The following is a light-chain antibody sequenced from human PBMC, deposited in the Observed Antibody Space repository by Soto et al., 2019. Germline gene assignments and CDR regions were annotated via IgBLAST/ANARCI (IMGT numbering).Light chain of an antibody. Sequence: QSELTQPPSVSGAPGQRVTISCTGSSSNIGANYDVHWYQQLPGTAPKLLIYADSNRPSGVPDRFSGSKSGTSASLAITGLQAEDEADYYCQSYDRSLSGSVFGGGTKLTVL. J-gene: IGLJ2*01. V-gene: IGLV1-40*01. CDR3: QSYDRSLSGSV. CDR1: SSNIGANYD. CDR2: ADS.